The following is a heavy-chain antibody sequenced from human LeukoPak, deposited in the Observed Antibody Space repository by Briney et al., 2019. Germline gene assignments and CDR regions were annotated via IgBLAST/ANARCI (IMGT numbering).Heavy chain of an antibody. D-gene: IGHD4-17*01. CDR2: IHYDGSNK. CDR1: GFTFSNYG. Sequence: GGSLRLSCAASGFTFSNYGMHWVRQAPGKGLDWVAFIHYDGSNKYYADSVKGRFTISRDDSKNTLYLQMNSLRAEDTAVYYCAKAASKRTDYGDYAFYYYMDVWGKGTTVTIS. V-gene: IGHV3-30*02. J-gene: IGHJ6*03. CDR3: AKAASKRTDYGDYAFYYYMDV.